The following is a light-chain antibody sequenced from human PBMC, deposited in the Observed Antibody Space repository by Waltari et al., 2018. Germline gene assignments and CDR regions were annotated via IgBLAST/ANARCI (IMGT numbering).Light chain of an antibody. CDR1: SSDVGGYHY. J-gene: IGLJ2*01. Sequence: QSALTQPASVSGSPGQSLTISCTGTSSDVGGYHYVSCYQQHPGKAPKLMIYDVSKRPSGVSNRFSGSKSGNTASLTISGLQAEDEADYYCCSYAGSSTFVFGGGTKLTVL. V-gene: IGLV2-23*02. CDR3: CSYAGSSTFV. CDR2: DVS.